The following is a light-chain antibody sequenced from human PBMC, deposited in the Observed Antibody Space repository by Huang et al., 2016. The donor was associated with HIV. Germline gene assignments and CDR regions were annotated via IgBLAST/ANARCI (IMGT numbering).Light chain of an antibody. CDR1: QTITTY. V-gene: IGKV1-39*01. CDR3: QQTYTFPA. J-gene: IGKJ1*01. Sequence: DIQLTQSPSSLSASVGDRVTITRRASQTITTYLNWYQHKPGKAPHLLIYGASNLQSGVPSRFSCSGSGTDFTLIISGLQPEDFATYYCQQTYTFPAFGRGTKVEIK. CDR2: GAS.